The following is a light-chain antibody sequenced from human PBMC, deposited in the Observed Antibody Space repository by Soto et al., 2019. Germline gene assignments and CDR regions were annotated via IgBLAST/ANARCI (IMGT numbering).Light chain of an antibody. V-gene: IGKV4-1*01. Sequence: DMVMTQSPDSLAVSLGDRASINCKSSQNVLYSSNNKNYLAWYQQKPGQPPKLLIYWASTRESGVPDRFSGSGSGTDFTLTISSLQAEDVAVYYCQQYYSTPPVTFGQGTKVEIK. CDR2: WAS. CDR3: QQYYSTPPVT. J-gene: IGKJ1*01. CDR1: QNVLYSSNNKNY.